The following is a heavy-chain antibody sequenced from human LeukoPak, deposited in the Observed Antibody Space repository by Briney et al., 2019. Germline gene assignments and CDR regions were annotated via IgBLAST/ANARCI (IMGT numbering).Heavy chain of an antibody. CDR2: IRYDGSNE. D-gene: IGHD6-13*01. Sequence: GGSLRLSCSASGFAFSSYGMHWVRQAPGKGLEWVAFIRYDGSNEYYTDSVKGRFTISRDNSKNTVYLQRNSLRGGDTAVYYCAKGQYSSSPYYFDYWGQGTLVTVSS. J-gene: IGHJ4*02. V-gene: IGHV3-30*02. CDR1: GFAFSSYG. CDR3: AKGQYSSSPYYFDY.